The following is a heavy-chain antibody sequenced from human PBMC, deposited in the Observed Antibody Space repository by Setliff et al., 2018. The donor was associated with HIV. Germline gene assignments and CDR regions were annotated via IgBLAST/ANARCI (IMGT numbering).Heavy chain of an antibody. Sequence: GGSLRLSCAASGFSFNNYNMNWVRQAPGKGLEWISYISSSGSSIYYADSVKGRFAISRDNAKNSLYLQLNSLRAEDTAVYYCARGGRLQYFDWPSYAMDVWGQGTTVTVSS. CDR1: GFSFNNYN. D-gene: IGHD3-9*01. CDR3: ARGGRLQYFDWPSYAMDV. CDR2: ISSSGSSI. J-gene: IGHJ6*02. V-gene: IGHV3-48*03.